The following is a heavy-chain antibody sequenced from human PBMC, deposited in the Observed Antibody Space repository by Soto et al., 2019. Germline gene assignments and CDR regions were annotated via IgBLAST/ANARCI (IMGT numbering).Heavy chain of an antibody. J-gene: IGHJ6*02. D-gene: IGHD2-8*01. CDR1: GYTFTSYG. V-gene: IGHV1-18*01. CDR3: ARARGGLTLDYYYGMDV. Sequence: ASVKVSCKASGYTFTSYGISWVRQAPGQGLEWMGWISAYNGNTNYAQKLQGRVTMTTDTSTSTAYMELRSLRSDDTAVYYCARARGGLTLDYYYGMDVWGQGTTVTVSS. CDR2: ISAYNGNT.